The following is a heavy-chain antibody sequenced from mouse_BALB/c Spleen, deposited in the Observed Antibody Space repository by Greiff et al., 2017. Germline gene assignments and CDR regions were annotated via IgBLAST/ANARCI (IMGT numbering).Heavy chain of an antibody. CDR3: ARKAYGSRKDYFDY. J-gene: IGHJ2*01. CDR1: GFSITSGY. V-gene: IGHV3-8*02. CDR2: ISYSGST. Sequence: VQLKESGPSLVKPSQTLSLTCSVTGFSITSGYWNWIRKFPGNKLEYMGSISYSGSTYYNPSLKSRISITRDTTKNQYYLQLNSVTTEDTATYYGARKAYGSRKDYFDYWGQGTTLTVSS. D-gene: IGHD1-1*01.